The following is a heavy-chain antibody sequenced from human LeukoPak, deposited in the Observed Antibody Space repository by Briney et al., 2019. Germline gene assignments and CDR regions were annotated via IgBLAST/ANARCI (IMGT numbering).Heavy chain of an antibody. CDR1: GFTFSTFA. V-gene: IGHV3-74*01. CDR3: ARGTMFPYYSDY. CDR2: IKSDGSST. Sequence: TGGSLRLSCGASGFTFSTFAMIWVRQPPGKGLVWVSRIKSDGSSTNYADSVKGRFTISRDNAKNSLYLQMNSLRAEDTAVYYCARGTMFPYYSDYWGQGTLVTVSS. D-gene: IGHD3-10*02. J-gene: IGHJ4*02.